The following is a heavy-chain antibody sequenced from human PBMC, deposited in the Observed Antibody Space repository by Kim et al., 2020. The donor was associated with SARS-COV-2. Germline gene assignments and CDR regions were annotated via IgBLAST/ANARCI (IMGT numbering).Heavy chain of an antibody. CDR3: ARRRGTEAVAGRGADAFDI. CDR1: GFTFSSYG. V-gene: IGHV3-33*01. Sequence: GGSLRLSCAASGFTFSSYGIHWVRQAPGKGLEWVAVIWYDGSNKYYADSVKGRFTISRDNSKNTLYLQMNSLRAEDTAVYYCARRRGTEAVAGRGADAFDIWGQGTMVTVSS. J-gene: IGHJ3*02. D-gene: IGHD6-19*01. CDR2: IWYDGSNK.